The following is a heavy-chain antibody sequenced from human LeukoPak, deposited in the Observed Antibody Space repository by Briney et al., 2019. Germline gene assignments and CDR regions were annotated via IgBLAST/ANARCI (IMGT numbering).Heavy chain of an antibody. CDR2: ISAYNGNT. D-gene: IGHD3-9*01. J-gene: IGHJ4*02. V-gene: IGHV1-18*01. Sequence: ASVKVSCKASGYTFTNLGISWVRQAPGQGLEWMGWISAYNGNTNYAQKLQGRVTMTTDTSTSTAYMELRSLRSDDTAVYYCARGGGYFEWDYYFDYWGQGTLVTVSA. CDR3: ARGGGYFEWDYYFDY. CDR1: GYTFTNLG.